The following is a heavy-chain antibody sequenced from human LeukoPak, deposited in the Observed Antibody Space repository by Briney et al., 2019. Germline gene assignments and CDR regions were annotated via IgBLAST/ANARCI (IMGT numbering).Heavy chain of an antibody. CDR3: ARDSSGYYRDWYFDL. CDR2: IIPIFGTA. Sequence: SVKVSCKASGGAFSSYAISWVRQAPGQGLEWMGGIIPIFGTANYAQKFQGRVTITANESTSTAYMELSSLRSEDTAVYYCARDSSGYYRDWYFDLWGRGTLVTVSS. CDR1: GGAFSSYA. V-gene: IGHV1-69*13. J-gene: IGHJ2*01. D-gene: IGHD3-22*01.